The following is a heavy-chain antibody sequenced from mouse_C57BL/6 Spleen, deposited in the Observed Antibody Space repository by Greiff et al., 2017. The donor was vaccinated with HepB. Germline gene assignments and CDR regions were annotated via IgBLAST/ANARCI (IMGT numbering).Heavy chain of an antibody. Sequence: EVKLMESEGGLVQPGSSMKLSCTASGFTFSDYYMAWVRQVPEKGLEWVANINYDGSSTYYLDSLKSRFIISRDNAKNILYLQMSSLKSEDTATYYCARGNYGSSSYWYFDVWGTGTTVTVSS. CDR1: GFTFSDYY. CDR2: INYDGSST. J-gene: IGHJ1*03. CDR3: ARGNYGSSSYWYFDV. V-gene: IGHV5-16*01. D-gene: IGHD1-1*01.